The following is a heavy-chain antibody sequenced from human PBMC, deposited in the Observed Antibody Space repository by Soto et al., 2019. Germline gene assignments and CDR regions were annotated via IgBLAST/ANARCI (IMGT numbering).Heavy chain of an antibody. D-gene: IGHD2-15*01. CDR1: GYTFTSYY. J-gene: IGHJ5*02. CDR3: ARDRLLVVPAALRGYCSGGSCTKHNWFDX. Sequence: ASVKVSCKSSGYTFTSYYVHWVRQAPGQGLEWMGIINPIGGSTSYARKFQGRFTMTRDKSTSTLYMELSSLRSEDTAVYYCARDRLLVVPAALRGYCSGGSCTKHNWFDXWGQGTMVTVSX. V-gene: IGHV1-46*01. CDR2: INPIGGST.